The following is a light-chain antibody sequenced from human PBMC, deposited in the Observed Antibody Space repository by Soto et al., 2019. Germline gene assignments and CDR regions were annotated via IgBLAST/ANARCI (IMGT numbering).Light chain of an antibody. Sequence: QSLLTKPRAVSWSPRQSVAISCTGTSSDVGGYNYVSWYQQHPGKAPKLMIYDVSKRPSGVPDRFSGSKSGNTASLTISGLQAEDEADYYCCSYAGSYPVVFGGGT. V-gene: IGLV2-11*01. CDR2: DVS. CDR3: CSYAGSYPVV. CDR1: SSDVGGYNY. J-gene: IGLJ2*01.